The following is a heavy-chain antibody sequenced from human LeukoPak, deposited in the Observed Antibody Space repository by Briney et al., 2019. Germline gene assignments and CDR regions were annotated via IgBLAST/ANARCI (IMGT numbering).Heavy chain of an antibody. CDR1: GYRFTSYW. Sequence: GESLKISCKGSGYRFTSYWIGWVRQMSGKGLECMGIIYPGDSDTRYSPSFQGQVSISADKSISTAYLQWSSLKASDTAMYYCASAYSGSLDAFDIWGQGTMVTVSS. J-gene: IGHJ3*02. D-gene: IGHD1-26*01. CDR3: ASAYSGSLDAFDI. V-gene: IGHV5-51*01. CDR2: IYPGDSDT.